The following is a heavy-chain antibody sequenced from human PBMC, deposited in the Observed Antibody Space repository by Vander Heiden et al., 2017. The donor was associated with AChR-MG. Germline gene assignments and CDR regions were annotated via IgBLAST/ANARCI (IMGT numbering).Heavy chain of an antibody. J-gene: IGHJ4*02. V-gene: IGHV3-15*01. Sequence: EVQLVESGGVLVTTRGLLRLSRAASGFLSIIAWLSWVRQAPGKGLEWVGRIKSKKDGGTTDYSAPVKGRFTISRDDSKNTLYLQMNSLKTEDTAVYYCSTDGSVAAAGIFDHWGQGTLVTVS. CDR2: IKSKKDGGTT. D-gene: IGHD6-13*01. CDR1: GFLSIIAW. CDR3: STDGSVAAAGIFDH.